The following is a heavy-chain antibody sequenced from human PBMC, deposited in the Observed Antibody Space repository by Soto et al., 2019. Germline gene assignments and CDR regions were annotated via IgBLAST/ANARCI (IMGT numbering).Heavy chain of an antibody. J-gene: IGHJ4*02. CDR1: GFTFSSYG. V-gene: IGHV3-30*18. CDR3: AKEPSITIFGVVIDNYFDY. Sequence: QVQLVESGGGVVQPGRSLRLSCAASGFTFSSYGMHWVRQAPGKGLEWVAVISYDGSNKYYADSVKGRFTISRDNSKNTLYLQMNSLRAEDTAVYYCAKEPSITIFGVVIDNYFDYWGQGTLVTVSS. CDR2: ISYDGSNK. D-gene: IGHD3-3*01.